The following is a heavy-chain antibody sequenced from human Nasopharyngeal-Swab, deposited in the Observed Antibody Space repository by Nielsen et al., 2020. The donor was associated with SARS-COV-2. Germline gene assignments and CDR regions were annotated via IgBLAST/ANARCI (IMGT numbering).Heavy chain of an antibody. Sequence: GGSRRLSCKGSGYSFTSNWIGRERQMPGKGQEGMGIIYPGDSDTRNSSSFQGQVTISADKSISTAYLQWSSLKASYTAMYYCARLKPSVVMATTGGWFDPWGQGTLVTVSS. CDR1: GYSFTSNW. CDR3: ARLKPSVVMATTGGWFDP. J-gene: IGHJ5*02. D-gene: IGHD5-24*01. V-gene: IGHV5-51*01. CDR2: IYPGDSDT.